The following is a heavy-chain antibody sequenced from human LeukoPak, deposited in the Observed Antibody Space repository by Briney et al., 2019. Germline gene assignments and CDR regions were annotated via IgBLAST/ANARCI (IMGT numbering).Heavy chain of an antibody. Sequence: PGGSLRLSCAASGFTFSSYWMRWVRQAPGKGGEWVANIKQDGSEKYYVDSVKGRFTISRDNAKNSLYLQMNSLRAEDTAVYYCARFTRVAVGNVWGQGTLVTVSS. J-gene: IGHJ4*02. CDR2: IKQDGSEK. CDR3: ARFTRVAVGNV. CDR1: GFTFSSYW. D-gene: IGHD6-19*01. V-gene: IGHV3-7*01.